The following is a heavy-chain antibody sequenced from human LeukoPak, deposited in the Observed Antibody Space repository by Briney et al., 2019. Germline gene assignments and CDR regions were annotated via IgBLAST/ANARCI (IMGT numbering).Heavy chain of an antibody. CDR1: GYTFTSYG. CDR2: INPRGGST. J-gene: IGHJ4*02. V-gene: IGHV1-46*03. Sequence: ATVKVSCKASGYTFTSYGISWVRQAPGQGLEWVGIINPRGGSTTYAQKFQGRVTMTRDTSTSTVYMELTSLRSEDTAVYFCAREPGGDYGSDYWGQGTLVTVSS. CDR3: AREPGGDYGSDY. D-gene: IGHD3-16*01.